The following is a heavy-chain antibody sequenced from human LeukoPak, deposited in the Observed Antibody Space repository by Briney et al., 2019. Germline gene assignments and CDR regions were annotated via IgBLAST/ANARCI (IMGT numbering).Heavy chain of an antibody. V-gene: IGHV3-49*04. CDR1: GFTFSDYA. D-gene: IGHD6-19*01. J-gene: IGHJ4*02. CDR3: SRAYSTGWLGINDY. Sequence: GGSLRLSCTASGFTFSDYAMTWVRQAPGKGLEWVGFIRNKANGGTADYAASVKGRFTISRDDSKSIAYLQMNSLKTEDTAVYFCSRAYSTGWLGINDYWGQGTLVTVSS. CDR2: IRNKANGGTA.